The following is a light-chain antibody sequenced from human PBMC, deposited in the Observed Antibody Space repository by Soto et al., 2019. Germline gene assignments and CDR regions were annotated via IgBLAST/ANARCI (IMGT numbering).Light chain of an antibody. CDR1: SSNIGRDY. V-gene: IGLV1-47*02. CDR2: TNN. CDR3: AAWDDSLSAWV. J-gene: IGLJ3*02. Sequence: QSVLTQPPSASGTPGQRVTISCSGGSSNIGRDYVYWFQQLPGPAPKLLIYTNNQRPSGVPDRFSGSKSGTSASLAISGLRSEDEADYCCAAWDDSLSAWVFGGGTKLTVL.